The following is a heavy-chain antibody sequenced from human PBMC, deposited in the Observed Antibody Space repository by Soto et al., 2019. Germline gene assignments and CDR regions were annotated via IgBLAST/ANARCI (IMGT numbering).Heavy chain of an antibody. CDR2: IYYSGST. D-gene: IGHD4-17*01. J-gene: IGHJ6*02. CDR3: ARGRLRRGCKDRGYYYGMYF. CDR1: GGSISSYY. V-gene: IGHV4-59*01. Sequence: SETLSLTCTVSGGSISSYYWSWIRQPPGKGLEWIGYIYYSGSTNYNPSLKSRVTISVDTSKNQFSLKLSSVTAADTAVYYCARGRLRRGCKDRGYYYGMYFWGQGTTVPVSS.